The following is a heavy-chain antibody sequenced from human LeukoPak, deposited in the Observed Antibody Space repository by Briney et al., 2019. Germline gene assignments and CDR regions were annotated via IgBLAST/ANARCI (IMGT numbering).Heavy chain of an antibody. CDR3: ARDRYGVRSGSCDY. D-gene: IGHD1-26*01. CDR2: ISAYNGDT. CDR1: GGTFSSYA. J-gene: IGHJ4*02. V-gene: IGHV1-18*01. Sequence: ASVKVSCKASGGTFSSYAISWVRQVPGQGLEWMGWISAYNGDTNYAQKLQGRVTMTTDTSTSTAYMELRSLRSDDTAVYYCARDRYGVRSGSCDYWGQGTLVTVSS.